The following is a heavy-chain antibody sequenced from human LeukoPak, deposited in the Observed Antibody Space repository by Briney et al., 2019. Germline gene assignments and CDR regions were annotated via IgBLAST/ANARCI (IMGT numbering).Heavy chain of an antibody. D-gene: IGHD3-22*01. CDR2: IYPGDSDP. CDR1: GYRFNTYW. J-gene: IGHJ2*01. V-gene: IGHV5-51*01. CDR3: ARVHDSSGYYWYFDL. Sequence: GESLKISCKASGYRFNTYWIAWVRQMPGKGLEWMGIIYPGDSDPRYRPSFQGQVNISADKSISTAYLQWNSLKASDTAMYYCARVHDSSGYYWYFDLWGRGTLVTVSS.